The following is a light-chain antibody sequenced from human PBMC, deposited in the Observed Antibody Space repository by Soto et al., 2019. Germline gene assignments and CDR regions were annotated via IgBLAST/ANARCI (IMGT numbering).Light chain of an antibody. V-gene: IGKV1-5*01. CDR2: DPS. CDR3: QQYNNYPLT. Sequence: DIQMTQSPSTLSASVGNRVTITCRASQSISSWLAWYQQKPGRAPKLLIYDPSSLESGVPSSFSGSGSGTEFTLTINSLQPDDFATYYCQQYNNYPLTFGGGTKVEIK. J-gene: IGKJ4*01. CDR1: QSISSW.